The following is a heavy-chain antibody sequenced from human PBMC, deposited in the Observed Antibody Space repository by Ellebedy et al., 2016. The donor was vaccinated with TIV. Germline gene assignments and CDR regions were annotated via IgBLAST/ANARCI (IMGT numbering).Heavy chain of an antibody. J-gene: IGHJ4*02. Sequence: SETLSLXCSVSDGSVSNRGYYWGWIRQPPGKGLEWIGSIYDSGRTHYNPSLKSRVTISVDTSKNQFSLKLSSVTAADTAVYYCARDPLGYCSSTSCYAGGYWGQGTLVTVSS. CDR3: ARDPLGYCSSTSCYAGGY. CDR2: IYDSGRT. CDR1: DGSVSNRGYY. D-gene: IGHD2-2*01. V-gene: IGHV4-39*02.